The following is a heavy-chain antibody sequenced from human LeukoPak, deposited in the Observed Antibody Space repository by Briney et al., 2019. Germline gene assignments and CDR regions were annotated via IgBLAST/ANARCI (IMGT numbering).Heavy chain of an antibody. CDR2: IYYSGSS. Sequence: SETLSLTCTVAGGSICSTNYYWSWIRQPPGKGLEWIGYIYYSGSSNYSPSLKSRVTISVDTSKNQFSLRLTSVTAADTAVYYCARVKRVLITTNDAFDIWGQGTMVTVSS. J-gene: IGHJ3*02. V-gene: IGHV4-61*01. D-gene: IGHD3-22*01. CDR1: GGSICSTNYY. CDR3: ARVKRVLITTNDAFDI.